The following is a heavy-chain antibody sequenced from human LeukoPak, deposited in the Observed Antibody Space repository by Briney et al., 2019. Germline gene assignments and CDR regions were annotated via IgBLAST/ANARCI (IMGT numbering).Heavy chain of an antibody. V-gene: IGHV4-59*01. D-gene: IGHD5-24*01. Sequence: SETLSLTCTVSGGSISSYYWSWVRQPPGKGREWMGYIYYSGSTNYNPSLKSRVTISVDTSKNQFSLKLSSVTAADTAVYYCARGMANYAFDISGQGTMVTVSS. CDR3: ARGMANYAFDI. CDR2: IYYSGST. CDR1: GGSISSYY. J-gene: IGHJ3*02.